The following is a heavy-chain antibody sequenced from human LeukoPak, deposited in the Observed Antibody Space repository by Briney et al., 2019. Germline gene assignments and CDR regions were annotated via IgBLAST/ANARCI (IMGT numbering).Heavy chain of an antibody. D-gene: IGHD2-2*01. CDR3: ARVVEVPAAQYYYYYYYMDV. V-gene: IGHV3-7*01. Sequence: GGSLRLSCAASGFTFSSYWMSWVRQAPGKGLEWVANIKQDGSEKYYVDSVKSRFTISRDNAKNSLYLQMNSLRAEDTAVYYCARVVEVPAAQYYYYYYYMDVWGKGTTVTVSS. CDR2: IKQDGSEK. J-gene: IGHJ6*03. CDR1: GFTFSSYW.